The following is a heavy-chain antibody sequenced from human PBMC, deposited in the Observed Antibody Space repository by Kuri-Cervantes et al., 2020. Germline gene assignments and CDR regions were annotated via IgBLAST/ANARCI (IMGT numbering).Heavy chain of an antibody. J-gene: IGHJ4*03. V-gene: IGHV1-69*05. CDR2: IIPIFGTA. D-gene: IGHD4-17*01. CDR1: GGTFSSYA. CDR3: ARNHLRHPGRYFDY. Sequence: SVKVSCKASGGTFSSYAISWVRQAPGQGLEWMGGIIPIFGTANYAQKFQGRVTITTDESTSTAYMELSSLRSEDSAVYYCARNHLRHPGRYFDYWGQGTMVTVSS.